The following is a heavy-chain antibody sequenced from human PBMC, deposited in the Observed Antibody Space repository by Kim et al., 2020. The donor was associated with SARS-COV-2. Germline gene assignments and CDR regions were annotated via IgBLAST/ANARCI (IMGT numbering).Heavy chain of an antibody. CDR1: GFTFSSYA. D-gene: IGHD3-22*01. CDR2: ISSNGGST. V-gene: IGHV3-64D*06. J-gene: IGHJ4*02. Sequence: GGSLRLSCSASGFTFSSYAMHWVRQAPGKGLEYVSAISSNGGSTYYADSVKGRFTISRDNSKNTLYLQMSSLRAEDTAVYYCVRFYDSSGYSWKKVFDYWGQGTLVTVSS. CDR3: VRFYDSSGYSWKKVFDY.